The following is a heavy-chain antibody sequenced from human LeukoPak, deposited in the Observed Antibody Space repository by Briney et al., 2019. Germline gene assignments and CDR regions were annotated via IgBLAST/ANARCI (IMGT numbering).Heavy chain of an antibody. D-gene: IGHD3-10*01. CDR2: ISNDGSNK. Sequence: GRSLRLSCAASGFTFNSYAMHWVRQAPGKGLEWVAVISNDGSNKYYADSVKGRFTISRDNSKNTLYLQMNSLRAEDTAVYYCARDDLYYGSGSYYKMGFDYWGQGTLVTVSS. CDR3: ARDDLYYGSGSYYKMGFDY. CDR1: GFTFNSYA. V-gene: IGHV3-30-3*01. J-gene: IGHJ4*02.